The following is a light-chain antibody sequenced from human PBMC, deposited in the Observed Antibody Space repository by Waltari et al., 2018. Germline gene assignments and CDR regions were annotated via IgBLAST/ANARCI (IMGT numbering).Light chain of an antibody. CDR3: QQRSNWPRT. V-gene: IGKV3-11*01. J-gene: IGKJ2*01. CDR1: QSVGSY. Sequence: EIVLTQSPAPLSLSPGERATLASRASQSVGSYLAWYQQKPGLAPRLLIYDTSNRATGIPARFSGSGSGTDFTLTINTLEPEDFAVYYCQQRSNWPRTFGQGTKLEIK. CDR2: DTS.